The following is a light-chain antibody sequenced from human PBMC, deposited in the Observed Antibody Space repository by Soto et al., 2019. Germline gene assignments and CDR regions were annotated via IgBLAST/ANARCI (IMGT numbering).Light chain of an antibody. CDR1: SSDVGGYNY. J-gene: IGLJ1*01. CDR2: EVS. Sequence: QSVLTQPPSASGSPGQSVTISCTGTSSDVGGYNYVSSYQQHPGKAPKLMIYEVSKRPSGLPDRFSGSKSGNTASLTVSGLQAEDEAHYYCSSNAGSNNYVFGPGTKLTVL. CDR3: SSNAGSNNYV. V-gene: IGLV2-8*01.